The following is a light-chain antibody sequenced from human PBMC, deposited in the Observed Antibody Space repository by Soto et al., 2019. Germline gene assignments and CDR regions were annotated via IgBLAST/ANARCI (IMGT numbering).Light chain of an antibody. V-gene: IGLV2-14*01. J-gene: IGLJ2*01. CDR2: DVS. CDR3: SSYTSRSTLVV. Sequence: QSVLTQPASVSGSPGQSITISCTGTSSDVGDYNYVSWYQQHPGKAPKLMIYDVSNRPSGVSNRFSGSKSGNTASLTISGLQAEDEADYYCSSYTSRSTLVVFGGGTKLTVL. CDR1: SSDVGDYNY.